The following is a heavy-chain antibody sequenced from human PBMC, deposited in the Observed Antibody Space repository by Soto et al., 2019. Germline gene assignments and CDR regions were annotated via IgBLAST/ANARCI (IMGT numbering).Heavy chain of an antibody. CDR2: IYHSGST. CDR3: ARVPYP. V-gene: IGHV4-30-2*01. CDR1: GCSISSGGYS. J-gene: IGHJ5*02. Sequence: QLQLQESGSGLVKPSQTLSLTCAVSGCSISSGGYSWSWIRQPPGKGLEWIAYIYHSGSTYYNPSLTSRVTISVARSKNQFSLKLSSMIAADTAVYYCARVPYPWGQGTLVTVSS.